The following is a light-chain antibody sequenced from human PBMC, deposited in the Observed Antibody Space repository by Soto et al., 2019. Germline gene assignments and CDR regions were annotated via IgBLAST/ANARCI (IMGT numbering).Light chain of an antibody. V-gene: IGKV3-15*01. CDR3: QQYHNLWT. CDR2: RAS. CDR1: HYVYSN. Sequence: EIVMTQSPATLSVSPGERATLSCTASHYVYSNVAWFQQSPGQAPRLLIYRASTRATGTPARFSGSGSGTEFTLTITSLQSEDFALYYCQQYHNLWTFGRGTEVEIK. J-gene: IGKJ1*01.